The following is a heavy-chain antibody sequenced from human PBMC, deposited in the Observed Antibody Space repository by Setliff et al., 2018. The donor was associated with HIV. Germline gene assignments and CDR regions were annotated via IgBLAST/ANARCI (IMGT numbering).Heavy chain of an antibody. CDR2: IYHTGRA. Sequence: LSLTCTVSGGSISSGDYYWTWIRQPPGKGLEWTGSIYHTGRAYYNRSLESRLTISIDTSKNQFSLKLTSVTAADTAMYYCASRIYYYDESRVLREEGFVPWGQGTLVTVSS. V-gene: IGHV4-30-2*03. J-gene: IGHJ5*02. D-gene: IGHD3-22*01. CDR1: GGSISSGDYY. CDR3: ASRIYYYDESRVLREEGFVP.